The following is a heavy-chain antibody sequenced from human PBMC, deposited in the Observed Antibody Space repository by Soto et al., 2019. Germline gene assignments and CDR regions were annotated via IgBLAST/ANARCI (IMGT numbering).Heavy chain of an antibody. Sequence: EVQLLESGGGLVQPWGSLILSCAASGFTFMVYGMTWVRQGPGKGLEWGSLISGNGGSAYYADSVEGRFTICRDNSKNTLYLQMNSLRAEATAVYYCAKNPEDIVTGSADYWGQGTLVTVST. V-gene: IGHV3-23*01. CDR3: AKNPEDIVTGSADY. J-gene: IGHJ4*02. D-gene: IGHD2-15*01. CDR1: GFTFMVYG. CDR2: ISGNGGSA.